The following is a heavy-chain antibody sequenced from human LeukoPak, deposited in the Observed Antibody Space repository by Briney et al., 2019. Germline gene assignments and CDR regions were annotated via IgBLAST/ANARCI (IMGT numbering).Heavy chain of an antibody. Sequence: PGGSLRLSCAASGFAFSNFAMAWVRQAPGKGLEWVSAISGSGGSTYYADSVKGRFTISRDNSKNTLYLQMNSLRAEDTAVYYCAKDQGGLWLDAFDIWGQGTMVTVSS. V-gene: IGHV3-23*01. CDR3: AKDQGGLWLDAFDI. D-gene: IGHD5-18*01. CDR2: ISGSGGST. J-gene: IGHJ3*02. CDR1: GFAFSNFA.